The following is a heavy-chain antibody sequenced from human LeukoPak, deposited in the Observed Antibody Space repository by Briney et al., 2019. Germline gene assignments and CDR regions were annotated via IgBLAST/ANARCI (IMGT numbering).Heavy chain of an antibody. CDR2: IYPGGSA. J-gene: IGHJ6*03. Sequence: SETLSLTCSVSGGSLSSHYWSWIRQPPGKGLEWIGYIYPGGSANYNPSLESRVSISVDTPKNQFSLKLFSVTAADAAVYYCARYNGPNYYSYYMDVWGKGTTVTVSS. D-gene: IGHD2-8*01. CDR3: ARYNGPNYYSYYMDV. CDR1: GGSLSSHY. V-gene: IGHV4-4*09.